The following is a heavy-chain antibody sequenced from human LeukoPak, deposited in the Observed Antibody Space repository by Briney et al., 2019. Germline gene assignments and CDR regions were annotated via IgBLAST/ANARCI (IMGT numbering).Heavy chain of an antibody. CDR2: IYYSGSA. CDR3: ARVASPGYCSGGSCLGHYYYYYMDV. V-gene: IGHV4-39*07. CDR1: GGSISSSSYY. J-gene: IGHJ6*03. Sequence: PSETLSLTCTVSGGSISSSSYYWGWIRQPPGKGLEWIGSIYYSGSAYYNPSLKSRVTISVDTSKNQFSLKLSSVTAADTAVYYCARVASPGYCSGGSCLGHYYYYYMDVWGKGTTVTVSS. D-gene: IGHD2-15*01.